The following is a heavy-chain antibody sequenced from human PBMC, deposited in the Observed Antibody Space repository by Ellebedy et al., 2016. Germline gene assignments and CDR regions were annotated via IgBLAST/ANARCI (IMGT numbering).Heavy chain of an antibody. CDR1: GFSVSDNY. V-gene: IGHV3-53*01. D-gene: IGHD5-18*01. Sequence: GGSLRLSCAVSGFSVSDNYMSWVRQTPGRGLEWVAIIYRSGSTFYPDSAKGRFTISRDNSKNTLYLQMNSLTADDTAVYFCVKSGHSYAWSYWGQGTLVTVSS. J-gene: IGHJ4*02. CDR2: IYRSGST. CDR3: VKSGHSYAWSY.